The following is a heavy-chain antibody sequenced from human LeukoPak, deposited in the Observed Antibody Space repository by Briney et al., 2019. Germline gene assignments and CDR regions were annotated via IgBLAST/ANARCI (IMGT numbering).Heavy chain of an antibody. CDR2: IRYDGNNQ. CDR3: AKDPDSNSYYYYGMDV. Sequence: GGSLRLSCAASEFTFSNHGMHWVRQAPGKGLEWVAFIRYDGNNQYYADSVKGRFTISRDNSKNTLYLQMNSLRAEDTAVYYCAKDPDSNSYYYYGMDVWGQGTTVTVSS. J-gene: IGHJ6*02. CDR1: EFTFSNHG. D-gene: IGHD6-13*01. V-gene: IGHV3-30*02.